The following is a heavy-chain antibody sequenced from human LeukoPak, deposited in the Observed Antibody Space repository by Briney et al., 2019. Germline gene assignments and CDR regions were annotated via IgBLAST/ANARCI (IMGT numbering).Heavy chain of an antibody. D-gene: IGHD2-15*01. V-gene: IGHV3-23*01. CDR1: GFTFSSYG. CDR3: AKGSLPVVAGSFSDY. J-gene: IGHJ4*02. Sequence: PGGSLRLSCAASGFTFSSYGMSWVRQAPGKGLEWVSAISGSGGSTYYADSVKGRFTISRDNSKNTLYLQMNSLRAEDTAVYYRAKGSLPVVAGSFSDYWGQGTLVTVSS. CDR2: ISGSGGST.